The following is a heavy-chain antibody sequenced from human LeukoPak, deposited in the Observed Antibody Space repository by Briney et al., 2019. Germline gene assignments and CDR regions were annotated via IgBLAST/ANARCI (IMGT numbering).Heavy chain of an antibody. J-gene: IGHJ6*02. CDR2: FDPEYGEK. CDR3: ATDIRLERYYNYGMDV. D-gene: IGHD2-21*01. V-gene: IGHV1-24*01. CDR1: GYTLTELS. Sequence: ASVKVSCKVSGYTLTELSMHWVRQAPGRGLEGMGGFDPEYGEKIYAQKFQGRVTMTEDTSTDTAYMEPSSLRSEDTGVYYCATDIRLERYYNYGMDVWGQGTTVTGSS.